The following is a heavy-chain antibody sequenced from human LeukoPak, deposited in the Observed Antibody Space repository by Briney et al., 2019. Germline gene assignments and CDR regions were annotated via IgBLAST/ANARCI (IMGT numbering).Heavy chain of an antibody. CDR3: ARDSADKYFNESWFDP. CDR1: GYTFTNYG. CDR2: ISAYNGNT. Sequence: ASVEVSFKTSGYTFTNYGISWVRQAPGQGLEWMGWISAYNGNTNYAQKLQGRVTMTTDTSTSTAYMELKSLRSDDTAVYYCARDSADKYFNESWFDPWGQGPLVTVSS. D-gene: IGHD2/OR15-2a*01. V-gene: IGHV1-18*01. J-gene: IGHJ5*02.